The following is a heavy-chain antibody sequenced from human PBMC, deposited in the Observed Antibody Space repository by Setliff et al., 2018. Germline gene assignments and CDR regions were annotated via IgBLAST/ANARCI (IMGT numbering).Heavy chain of an antibody. CDR2: INTNTGNP. V-gene: IGHV7-4-1*02. CDR1: GYTFTSYA. D-gene: IGHD6-6*01. Sequence: ASVKVSRKASGYTFTSYAMNWARQAPGQGLEWMGWINTNTGNPTYAQGFTGRFVFSLDTSVSTAYLQISSLKAEDTAVYYCARPYSSSARWYFDLWGRGTLVTVSS. CDR3: ARPYSSSARWYFDL. J-gene: IGHJ2*01.